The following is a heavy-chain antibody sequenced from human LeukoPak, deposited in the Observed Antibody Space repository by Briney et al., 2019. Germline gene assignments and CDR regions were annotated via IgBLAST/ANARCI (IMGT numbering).Heavy chain of an antibody. D-gene: IGHD2-2*01. CDR2: ISGSGGST. V-gene: IGHV3-23*01. CDR3: AKDFEVDCSSTSCYVRYYYYAMDV. Sequence: HGGSLRLSCAASGLTFSSYAMNWVRQPPGKGLEWVSAISGSGGSTFYADSVKGRFTISRDNSKNTLYLQMSSLRAEDTAVYYCAKDFEVDCSSTSCYVRYYYYAMDVWGQGTTVTVSS. CDR1: GLTFSSYA. J-gene: IGHJ6*02.